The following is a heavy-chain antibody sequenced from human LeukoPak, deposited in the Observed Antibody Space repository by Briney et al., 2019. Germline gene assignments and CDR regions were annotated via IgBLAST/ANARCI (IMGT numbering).Heavy chain of an antibody. J-gene: IGHJ4*02. CDR2: IYHSGST. CDR1: GYTISSGYY. CDR3: ARWGREYYDILTRSYYFDY. Sequence: SETLSLTCAVSGYTISSGYYWGWIRQPPGKGLEWSGIIYHSGSTYYNPSLKSRVTISVDMSKNHFSLKLSSLTAADTAVYYCARWGREYYDILTRSYYFDYWGQGTLVTVSS. D-gene: IGHD3-9*01. V-gene: IGHV4-38-2*01.